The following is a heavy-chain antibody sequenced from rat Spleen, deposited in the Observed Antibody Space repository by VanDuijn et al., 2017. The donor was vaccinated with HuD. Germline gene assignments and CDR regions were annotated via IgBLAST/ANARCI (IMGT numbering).Heavy chain of an antibody. CDR1: GFTFSSYW. Sequence: EVQLVESGGGLVQPGRSLKLSCVASGFTFSSYWMYWVRQAPTKGLEWVAYISTGGDSTFYPDSVKGRFTISRDDAKSTLYLQMNSLRSEDTATYYCARHPTYYGFDGDWFACWGQGTLVTVSS. V-gene: IGHV5-25*01. J-gene: IGHJ3*01. CDR3: ARHPTYYGFDGDWFAC. CDR2: ISTGGDST. D-gene: IGHD1-9*01.